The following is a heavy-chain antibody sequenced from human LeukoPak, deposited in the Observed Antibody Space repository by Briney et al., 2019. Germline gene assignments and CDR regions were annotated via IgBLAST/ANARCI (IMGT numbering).Heavy chain of an antibody. CDR1: GFTFSRYS. D-gene: IGHD3-22*01. Sequence: GGSLRLSCAASGFTFSRYSMNWLRQAPGKGLEWVSSISSSSSNIYYADSVKGRFTISRDNAKNSLYLQMNSLRAEDTAVYYCARGPTMKMDVWGKGTTVTVSS. CDR3: ARGPTMKMDV. V-gene: IGHV3-21*01. CDR2: ISSSSSNI. J-gene: IGHJ6*04.